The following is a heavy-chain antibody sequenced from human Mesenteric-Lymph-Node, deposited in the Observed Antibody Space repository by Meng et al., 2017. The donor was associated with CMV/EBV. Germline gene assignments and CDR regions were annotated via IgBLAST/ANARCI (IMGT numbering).Heavy chain of an antibody. CDR2: INWNGGTR. CDR3: ARRIRVGYGMDV. D-gene: IGHD2-15*01. V-gene: IGHV3-20*04. Sequence: GESLKISCAASGFTFSSYSMNWVRQAPGKGLEWVSGINWNGGTRRYADSVKGRFTISRDNTKNSLYLQMNSLRVEDTALYYCARRIRVGYGMDVWGQGTTVTVSS. J-gene: IGHJ6*02. CDR1: GFTFSSYS.